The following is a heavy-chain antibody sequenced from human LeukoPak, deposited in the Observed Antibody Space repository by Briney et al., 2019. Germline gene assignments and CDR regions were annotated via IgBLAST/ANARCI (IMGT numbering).Heavy chain of an antibody. D-gene: IGHD1-26*01. CDR3: AKTRRGIYSGDAFDV. Sequence: PGGSLRLSCAASGFTFDSYAMSWVRQAPGKGLEWVSAISRTVTLTYHADSVKGRFTISRDNSEQTLYLQMNSLRAEDTAVYYCAKTRRGIYSGDAFDVWGQGTMVTVSS. J-gene: IGHJ3*01. CDR1: GFTFDSYA. CDR2: ISRTVTLT. V-gene: IGHV3-23*01.